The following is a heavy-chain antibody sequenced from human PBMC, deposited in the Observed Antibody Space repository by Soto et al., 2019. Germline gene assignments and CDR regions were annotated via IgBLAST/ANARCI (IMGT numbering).Heavy chain of an antibody. CDR3: AREQYYFDY. CDR1: GFTFSSYA. Sequence: QVQLVESGGGVVQPGRSLRLSCAASGFTFSSYAMHWVRQAPGKGLEWVAVISYDGSNKYYADSVKGRFTISRDNSKNTLYLQMNSLRAEDTAVYYCAREQYYFDYWGQGSLVTVSS. J-gene: IGHJ4*02. CDR2: ISYDGSNK. V-gene: IGHV3-30-3*01.